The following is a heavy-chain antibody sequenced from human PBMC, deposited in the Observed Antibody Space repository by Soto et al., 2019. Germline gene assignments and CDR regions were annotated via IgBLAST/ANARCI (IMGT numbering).Heavy chain of an antibody. J-gene: IGHJ4*02. Sequence: SETVYLACSVSGGSISGSYWSWIRQSPGKGLEWLGYVYYTGSTNYSPSLRSRVSISVDTSKNEFSLRLSSVTAADTAVYFCARSVAVPGAHIDYWGQGTQVTVSS. CDR3: ARSVAVPGAHIDY. D-gene: IGHD6-19*01. V-gene: IGHV4-59*01. CDR2: VYYTGST. CDR1: GGSISGSY.